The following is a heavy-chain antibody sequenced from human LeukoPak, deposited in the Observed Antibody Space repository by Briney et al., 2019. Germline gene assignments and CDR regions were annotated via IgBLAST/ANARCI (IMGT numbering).Heavy chain of an antibody. D-gene: IGHD4-17*01. CDR2: ISSSSSTI. V-gene: IGHV3-48*04. Sequence: GGSLRLSCAASGFTFSSYSMNWVRQAPGKGLEWVSYISSSSSTIYYADSVKGRFTISRDNAKNSLYLQMNSLRAEDTAVYYCAREEDNSDEYLREDYWGQGTLVTVSS. CDR3: AREEDNSDEYLREDY. CDR1: GFTFSSYS. J-gene: IGHJ4*02.